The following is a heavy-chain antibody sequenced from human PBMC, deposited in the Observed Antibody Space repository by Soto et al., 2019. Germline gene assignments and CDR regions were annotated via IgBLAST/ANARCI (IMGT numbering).Heavy chain of an antibody. CDR1: GGSISSSSYY. CDR2: IYATGTT. CDR3: VRDGTKTLRDWFDP. V-gene: IGHV4-39*07. D-gene: IGHD1-1*01. Sequence: SETLSLTCTVSGGSISSSSYYWGWIRQPPGKGLEWIGRIYATGTTDYNPSLKSRVMMSVDTSKKQFSLKLRSVTAADTAVYYCVRDGTKTLRDWFDPWGQGISVTVSS. J-gene: IGHJ5*02.